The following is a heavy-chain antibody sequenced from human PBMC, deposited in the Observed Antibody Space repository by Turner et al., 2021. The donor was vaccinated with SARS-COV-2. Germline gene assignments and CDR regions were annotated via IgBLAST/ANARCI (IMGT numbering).Heavy chain of an antibody. D-gene: IGHD3-3*01. V-gene: IGHV3-7*03. CDR3: ARDSGYDRFDF. J-gene: IGHJ4*02. CDR2: ISQDGSQK. Sequence: EVQLVASGGALVQPGGSLRLSCAASGFTFTNQWIGWVRQAPGEGLEGVAIISQDGSQKNDVDSLRGRFTISRDNEKQALYLQMNSLRADDTAVYYCARDSGYDRFDFWGQGTLVTVSS. CDR1: GFTFTNQW.